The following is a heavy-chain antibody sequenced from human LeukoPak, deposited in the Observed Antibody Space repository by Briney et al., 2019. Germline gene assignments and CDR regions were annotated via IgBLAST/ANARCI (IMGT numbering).Heavy chain of an antibody. D-gene: IGHD3-22*01. CDR2: ISSGANHI. J-gene: IGHJ4*02. CDR3: ARDYYDSMAFDY. V-gene: IGHV3-21*04. Sequence: PGGSLTLSCAASGFTFSYHWMTWVRQAPGKGLEWVASISSGANHIYYADSVKGRLTISRDNAKTSLYLQMTSLRVEDTAVYYCARDYYDSMAFDYWGQGILVTVSS. CDR1: GFTFSYHW.